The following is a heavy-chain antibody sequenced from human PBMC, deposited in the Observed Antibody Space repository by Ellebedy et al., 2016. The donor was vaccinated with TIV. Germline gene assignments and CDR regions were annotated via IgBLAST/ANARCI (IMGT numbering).Heavy chain of an antibody. CDR3: AKDGRGTNPGHFDY. J-gene: IGHJ4*02. Sequence: PGGSLRLSCTASGFIVSTNHMSWVRQAPGKGLEWVSAISGSASSTYYADSVKGRFTISRDNSKNTLFLQMNSLRAEDTAVYYCAKDGRGTNPGHFDYWGQGTLVTVSS. V-gene: IGHV3-23*01. D-gene: IGHD2-8*01. CDR2: ISGSASST. CDR1: GFIVSTNH.